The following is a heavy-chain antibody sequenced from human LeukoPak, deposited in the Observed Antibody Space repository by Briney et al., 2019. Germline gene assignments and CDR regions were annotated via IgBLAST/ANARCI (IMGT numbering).Heavy chain of an antibody. J-gene: IGHJ4*02. CDR1: GITFSSYA. CDR3: VRDLDLGGYSSFVS. CDR2: ISGGGGST. V-gene: IGHV3-23*01. D-gene: IGHD4-23*01. Sequence: PGGSLRLSCAASGITFSSYAMSWVRQAPGKGLEWVAAISGGGGSTYYADSVKGRFTISRDDSKNTLHLQMNSLRAEDTAVYYCVRDLDLGGYSSFVSWGQGTLVTVSS.